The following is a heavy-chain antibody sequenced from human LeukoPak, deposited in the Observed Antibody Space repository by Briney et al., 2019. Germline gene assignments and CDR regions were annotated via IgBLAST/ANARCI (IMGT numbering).Heavy chain of an antibody. D-gene: IGHD5-12*01. J-gene: IGHJ4*02. CDR2: IYYSGST. CDR1: GGSISSGGYY. Sequence: PSGTLSLTCAVSGGSISSGGYYWSWIRQHPGKGLEWIGYIYYSGSTYYNPSLKSRVTISVDTSKNQFSLKLSSVTAADTAVYYCARVIVATISLDYWGQGTLVTVSS. CDR3: ARVIVATISLDY. V-gene: IGHV4-31*11.